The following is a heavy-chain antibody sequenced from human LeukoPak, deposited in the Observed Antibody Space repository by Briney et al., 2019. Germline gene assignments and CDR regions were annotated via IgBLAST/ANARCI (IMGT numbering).Heavy chain of an antibody. J-gene: IGHJ3*02. CDR1: GGTFSSYA. CDR3: ARAARGYSGYGYAFDI. CDR2: IIPILGIA. Sequence: ASVKVSCKASGGTFSSYAISWVRQAPGQGLEWMGRIIPILGIANYAQKFQGRVTITADKSTSTAYMELSSLRSEDTAVYYCARAARGYSGYGYAFDIWGQGTMVTVSS. V-gene: IGHV1-69*04. D-gene: IGHD5-12*01.